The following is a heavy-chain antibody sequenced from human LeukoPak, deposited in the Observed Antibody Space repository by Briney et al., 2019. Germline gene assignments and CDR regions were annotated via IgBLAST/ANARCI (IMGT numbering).Heavy chain of an antibody. V-gene: IGHV1-8*01. CDR3: ARDLGHYYGSGSYYNGQGPYYFDY. D-gene: IGHD3-10*01. CDR1: GYTFTSYD. J-gene: IGHJ4*02. Sequence: ASLKVSCKPSGYTFTSYDINWVPQATGQGLEWMGWMSPNSGNTGYAQKFQGRVTMTRNTSISTAYMELSSLRSEDRAVYYCARDLGHYYGSGSYYNGQGPYYFDYWGQGTLVTVSS. CDR2: MSPNSGNT.